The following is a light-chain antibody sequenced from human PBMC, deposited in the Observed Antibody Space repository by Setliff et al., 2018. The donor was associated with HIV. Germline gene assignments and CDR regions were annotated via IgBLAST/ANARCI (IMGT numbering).Light chain of an antibody. V-gene: IGLV1-40*01. Sequence: SVLTQPPSVSGAPGQRVTISCTGSSSNIGPGYAVHWYQQVPGTAPKLLIYGNSNRPSGVPERFSASKSGTSASLTITGLQAEDEGDYYCQSYDSTLSGFYVFGTGTKVTVL. CDR1: SSNIGPGYA. CDR3: QSYDSTLSGFYV. J-gene: IGLJ1*01. CDR2: GNS.